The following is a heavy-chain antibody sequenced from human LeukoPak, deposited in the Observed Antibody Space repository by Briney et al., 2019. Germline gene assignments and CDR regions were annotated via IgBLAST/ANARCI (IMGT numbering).Heavy chain of an antibody. CDR2: IYYSGST. CDR1: GGSISSSNFY. Sequence: PSETLSLTCTVSGGSISSSNFYWGWIRQPPGKGLEWIGSIYYSGSTYYNPSLKSRVTISVDTSKNQFSLKLNSVTAADTAVYYCARRSGPYGSSWFDYWGQGTQVTVSS. V-gene: IGHV4-39*01. D-gene: IGHD6-13*01. J-gene: IGHJ4*02. CDR3: ARRSGPYGSSWFDY.